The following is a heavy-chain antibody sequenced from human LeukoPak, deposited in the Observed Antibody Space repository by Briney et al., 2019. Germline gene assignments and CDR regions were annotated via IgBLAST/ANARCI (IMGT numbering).Heavy chain of an antibody. CDR2: ISYDGSNE. CDR3: ARDPQRWQQLPHYWYFDL. CDR1: GSIFTTYG. V-gene: IGHV3-30*03. Sequence: GGSLRLSCATSGSIFTTYGIHWVRQAPGKGLEWVAVISYDGSNEFYTYSVKGRFTMSRDNSKNTLYLQMNSLSSDDTAVYYCARDPQRWQQLPHYWYFDLCGRGTLVIVSS. J-gene: IGHJ2*01. D-gene: IGHD5-24*01.